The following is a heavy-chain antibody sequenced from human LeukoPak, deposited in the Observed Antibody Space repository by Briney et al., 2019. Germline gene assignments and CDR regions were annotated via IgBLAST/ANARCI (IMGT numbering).Heavy chain of an antibody. V-gene: IGHV3-11*01. CDR1: GFSISDYY. CDR2: ISSSVSTI. J-gene: IGHJ4*02. D-gene: IGHD1-14*01. Sequence: GGSLRLSCAASGFSISDYYMSWIRQAPGKGLEWIAYISSSVSTIYYTDSVKGRFTISRDNANNSLYLQMDSLRAEDTAVYYCTRRRDHGDSWGQGTLVTVSS. CDR3: TRRRDHGDS.